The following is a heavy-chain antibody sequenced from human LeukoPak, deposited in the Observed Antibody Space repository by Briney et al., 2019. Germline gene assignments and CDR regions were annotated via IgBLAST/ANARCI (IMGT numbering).Heavy chain of an antibody. J-gene: IGHJ3*02. D-gene: IGHD6-13*01. V-gene: IGHV3-53*01. CDR3: ARVRERVGSSWYNAFDI. Sequence: GGSLRLSCAASGFTVTTTYITWVRQAPGKGLEWDSVLHTDGRTYYADSVKGRFTISRDNSKNVLYLHMNSLIAEDTAMNYCARVRERVGSSWYNAFDIWGQGTMVTVSS. CDR2: LHTDGRT. CDR1: GFTVTTTY.